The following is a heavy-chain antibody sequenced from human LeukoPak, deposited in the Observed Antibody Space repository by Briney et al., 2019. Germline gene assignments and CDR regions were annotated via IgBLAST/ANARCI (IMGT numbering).Heavy chain of an antibody. CDR2: IYYSGST. CDR3: AKGTSSGWYYFDY. D-gene: IGHD6-19*01. J-gene: IGHJ4*02. CDR1: GGSISSYY. V-gene: IGHV4-59*08. Sequence: SETLSLTCTVSGGSISSYYWSWIRQPPGKGLEWIGYIYYSGSTNYNPSLKSRVTISVDTSKNQFSLKLDSVTAADTAVYYCAKGTSSGWYYFDYWGQGTLVTVSS.